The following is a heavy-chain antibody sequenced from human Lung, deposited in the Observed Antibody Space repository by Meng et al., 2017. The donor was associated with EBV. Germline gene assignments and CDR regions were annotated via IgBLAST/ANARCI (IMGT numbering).Heavy chain of an antibody. Sequence: EVQLVESVGVLVQPGGSLRLSCAASGFRFSRYWMHWVRQVPGKGLVWVSRTNENGGITNYADSVKGRFTISRDNTKNTLYLQMNSLRVEDTAVYFCSRDLVGSDDVWGQGTLVTVSS. CDR1: GFRFSRYW. J-gene: IGHJ4*02. D-gene: IGHD5-24*01. CDR3: SRDLVGSDDV. CDR2: TNENGGIT. V-gene: IGHV3-74*01.